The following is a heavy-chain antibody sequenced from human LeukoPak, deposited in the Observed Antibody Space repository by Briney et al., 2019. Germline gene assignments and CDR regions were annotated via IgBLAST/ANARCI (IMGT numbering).Heavy chain of an antibody. CDR1: GFTLSSYA. D-gene: IGHD3-3*01. CDR3: AKRPNYDFWSGYYVDY. Sequence: GGSLRLSCAASGFTLSSYAMNWVRQAPGKGLEWVSAISGSGGSTYYADSVKGRFTISRDNSKNTLYLQMNSLRAEDTAVYYCAKRPNYDFWSGYYVDYWGQGTLVTVSS. J-gene: IGHJ4*02. V-gene: IGHV3-23*01. CDR2: ISGSGGST.